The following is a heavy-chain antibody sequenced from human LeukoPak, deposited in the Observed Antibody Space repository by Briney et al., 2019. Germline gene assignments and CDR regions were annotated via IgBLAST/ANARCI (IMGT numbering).Heavy chain of an antibody. CDR3: ASPGGSCPSTSCYEAIDY. J-gene: IGHJ4*02. CDR1: GFTFSTYS. D-gene: IGHD2-2*01. Sequence: PGGSLRLSCAASGFTFSTYSMNWVRQAPGKGLEWVSYISSSSSTIYYADSVKGRFTISRDNAKNSLYLQMNSLRAEDTAVYYCASPGGSCPSTSCYEAIDYWGQGALVTVSS. CDR2: ISSSSSTI. V-gene: IGHV3-48*04.